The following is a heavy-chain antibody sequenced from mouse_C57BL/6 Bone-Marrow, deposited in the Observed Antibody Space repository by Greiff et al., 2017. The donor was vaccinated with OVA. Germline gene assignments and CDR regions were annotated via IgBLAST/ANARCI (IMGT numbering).Heavy chain of an antibody. CDR2: IYPRSGNT. V-gene: IGHV1-81*01. D-gene: IGHD2-3*01. Sequence: QVQLQQSGAELARPGASVKLSCKASGYTFTSYGISWVKQRTGQGLEWIGEIYPRSGNTYYNEKFKGKATLTADKSSSTAYMELRSLTSEDSAVDFCARDDGYPSWFAYWGQGTLVTVSA. J-gene: IGHJ3*01. CDR1: GYTFTSYG. CDR3: ARDDGYPSWFAY.